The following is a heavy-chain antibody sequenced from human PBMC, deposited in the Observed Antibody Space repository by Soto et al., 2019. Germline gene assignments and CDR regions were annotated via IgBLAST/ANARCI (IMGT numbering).Heavy chain of an antibody. CDR2: INSSSSDS. CDR3: ATEMATIKGFFDK. V-gene: IGHV1-2*02. Sequence: QAHLVQSGAEVKKPGASVKVSCKVSGYTFTGYTFHWVRQAPGQGLEWMAWINSSSSDSSFAPKIQGRVTVTMDAPSSTAYMELTRLRSDDTAVYYCATEMATIKGFFDKWGQGTPVAVSS. D-gene: IGHD2-8*01. J-gene: IGHJ4*02. CDR1: GYTFTGYT.